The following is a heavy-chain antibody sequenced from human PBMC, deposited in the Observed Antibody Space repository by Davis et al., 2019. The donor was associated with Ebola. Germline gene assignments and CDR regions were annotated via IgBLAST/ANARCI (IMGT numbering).Heavy chain of an antibody. D-gene: IGHD6-13*01. J-gene: IGHJ1*01. CDR1: GFTFSSYW. Sequence: GESLKIPCAASGFTFSSYWMSWVRQAPGKGLEWVSNIKHNGSDKYYVDSVKGRFTISRDNDKNSLYLQMNSLRAEDTAVYYGAKGRAVADTAPPYFKHWGQGTLVTVSS. CDR2: IKHNGSDK. CDR3: AKGRAVADTAPPYFKH. V-gene: IGHV3-7*01.